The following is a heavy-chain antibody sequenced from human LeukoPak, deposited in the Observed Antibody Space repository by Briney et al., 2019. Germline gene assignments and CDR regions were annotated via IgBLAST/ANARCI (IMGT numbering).Heavy chain of an antibody. V-gene: IGHV3-21*01. Sequence: GGSLRLSCAASGFTFSSYSMNRVRQAPGKGLEWVSSISSSSSYIYYADSVKGRFTISRDNAKNSLYLQMNSLRAEDTAVYYCARDSRYGSGEGDIWGQGTMVTVSS. CDR1: GFTFSSYS. D-gene: IGHD3-10*01. J-gene: IGHJ3*02. CDR2: ISSSSSYI. CDR3: ARDSRYGSGEGDI.